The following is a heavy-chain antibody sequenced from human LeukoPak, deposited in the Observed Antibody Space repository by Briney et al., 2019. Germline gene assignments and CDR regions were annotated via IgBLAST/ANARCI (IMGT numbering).Heavy chain of an antibody. CDR3: ARERALYHGNADFDY. Sequence: GGSLRLSCAASGFTFSIYTMNGVRQAPGKGLEWVSYIDSSSSTTYYADSVKGRFTISRDNAKNSLYLQMNSLRDDDTAVYYCARERALYHGNADFDYWGQGTLVTVSA. D-gene: IGHD3-10*01. J-gene: IGHJ4*02. CDR2: IDSSSSTT. CDR1: GFTFSIYT. V-gene: IGHV3-48*02.